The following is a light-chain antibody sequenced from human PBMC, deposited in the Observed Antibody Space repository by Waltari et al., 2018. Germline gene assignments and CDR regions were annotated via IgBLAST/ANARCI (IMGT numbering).Light chain of an antibody. CDR1: QNIGGAY. CDR3: QQYANSPLT. J-gene: IGKJ4*01. CDR2: DTA. V-gene: IGKV3D-20*01. Sequence: EILLTQSPATLSLSPAERANISCGTSQNIGGAYLAWYQQKPGLAPSLLIYDTAIRAAGVPDRFSGSGSGTDFTLTSSRLDPEDFALYFCQQYANSPLTLGGGTKVEF.